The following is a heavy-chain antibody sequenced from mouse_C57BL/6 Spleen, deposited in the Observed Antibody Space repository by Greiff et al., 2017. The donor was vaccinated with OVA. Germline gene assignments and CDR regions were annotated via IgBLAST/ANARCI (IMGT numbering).Heavy chain of an antibody. D-gene: IGHD2-1*01. CDR3: ARSGGYGNYEDFDY. V-gene: IGHV1-55*01. Sequence: QVQLQQSGAELVKPGASVKMSCKASGYTFTSYWITWVKQRPGQGLEWIGDIYPGSGSTNYNEKFKSKATLTVDTSSSTAYMQLSSLTSEDSAVYYCARSGGYGNYEDFDYWGQGTTLTVSS. J-gene: IGHJ2*01. CDR2: IYPGSGST. CDR1: GYTFTSYW.